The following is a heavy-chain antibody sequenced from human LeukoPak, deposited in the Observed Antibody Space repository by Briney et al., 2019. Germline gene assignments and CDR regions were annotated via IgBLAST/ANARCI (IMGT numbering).Heavy chain of an antibody. Sequence: SETLSLTCTVSGGSISSGGYYWSWIRQHPGKGLEWIGYIYYSGSTNYNPSLKSRVTISVDTSKNQFSLKLSSVTAADTAVYYCARDTLPDRATDYWGQGTLVTVSS. V-gene: IGHV4-31*03. CDR3: ARDTLPDRATDY. D-gene: IGHD1-14*01. CDR1: GGSISSGGYY. J-gene: IGHJ4*02. CDR2: IYYSGST.